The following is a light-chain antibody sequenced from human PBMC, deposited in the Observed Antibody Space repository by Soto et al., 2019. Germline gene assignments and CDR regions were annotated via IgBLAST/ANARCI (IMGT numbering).Light chain of an antibody. Sequence: QSALTQPRSVSGSPGQSVTISCTGTNSDVGAYNYVSWYQQHPGKALKVMIYDVTERPSGVPDRFSGSKSGNTASLTISGLQAEDEADYYCCSYAGSPRYVLGTGTKLTVL. CDR3: CSYAGSPRYV. V-gene: IGLV2-11*01. CDR2: DVT. CDR1: NSDVGAYNY. J-gene: IGLJ1*01.